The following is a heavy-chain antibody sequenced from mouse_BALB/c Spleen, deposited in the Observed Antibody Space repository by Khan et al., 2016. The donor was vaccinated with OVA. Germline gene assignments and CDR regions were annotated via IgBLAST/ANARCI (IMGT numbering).Heavy chain of an antibody. CDR2: IWGDGST. CDR1: GFSLTGYG. Sequence: QVQLKQSGPGLVAPSQSLSITCTVSGFSLTGYGVNWVRQPPGKGLEWLGMIWGDGSTDYNSALKSRLNLSNDNSKSQVFLKMNSLQTDDTARYYCARAYYGNYREAMDYWGHGTSVTVSS. CDR3: ARAYYGNYREAMDY. D-gene: IGHD2-10*01. V-gene: IGHV2-6-7*01. J-gene: IGHJ4*01.